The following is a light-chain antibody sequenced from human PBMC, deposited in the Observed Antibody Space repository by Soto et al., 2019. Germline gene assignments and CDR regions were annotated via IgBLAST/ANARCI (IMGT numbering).Light chain of an antibody. CDR3: MQVTCCPWT. J-gene: IGKJ1*01. CDR2: EVF. Sequence: DVDMSQSPLSLPVTLGQPASISCRSSQSLVYSDGNTYLNWFQQRPGQSPRRLIYEVFNREYGVPGRFSGRGSGPDFTLKISRVEAEDVGVYYCMQVTCCPWTFVQGTKVEIK. V-gene: IGKV2-30*01. CDR1: QSLVYSDGNTY.